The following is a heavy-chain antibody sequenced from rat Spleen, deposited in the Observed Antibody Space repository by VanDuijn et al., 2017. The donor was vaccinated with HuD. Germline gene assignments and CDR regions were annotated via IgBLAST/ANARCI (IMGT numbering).Heavy chain of an antibody. D-gene: IGHD1-2*01. CDR3: TTGITLV. J-gene: IGHJ2*01. V-gene: IGHV5-20*01. CDR1: GFTFSNYD. CDR2: ISYDGSST. Sequence: EVQLVESDGGLVQPGRSLKLSCAASGFTFSNYDMAWVRQAPTKGLEWVATISYDGSSTYYRDSVKGRFTISRDNAKSSLYLQMDSLGSGDTATYYCTTGITLVWGRGVMVTVSS.